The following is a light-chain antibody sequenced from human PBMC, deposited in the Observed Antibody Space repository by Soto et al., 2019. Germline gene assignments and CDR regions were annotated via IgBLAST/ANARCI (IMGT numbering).Light chain of an antibody. CDR2: AAS. V-gene: IGKV1-6*01. Sequence: ATQMTQSPSSLSASVGDTVTITCRASQGIRNELAWYQQAPGKAPKLLIYAASSVQSGVPSRFSGSGSDTDFILTISSLQPEDFVTYYCLQDFDYPRTFGQGTKVEI. J-gene: IGKJ1*01. CDR1: QGIRNE. CDR3: LQDFDYPRT.